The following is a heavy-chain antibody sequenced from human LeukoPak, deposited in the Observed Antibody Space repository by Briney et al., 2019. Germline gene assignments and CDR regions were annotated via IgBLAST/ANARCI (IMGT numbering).Heavy chain of an antibody. CDR3: AGGLHYDFWSGYYLAGGGYYFDY. Sequence: ASVKVSCKASGYTFTSYGISWVRQAPGQGLEWMGWISAYNGNTNYAQKFQGRVTMTRNTSISTAYMELSSLRSEDTAVYYCAGGLHYDFWSGYYLAGGGYYFDYWGQGTLVTVSS. D-gene: IGHD3-3*01. J-gene: IGHJ4*02. CDR2: ISAYNGNT. V-gene: IGHV1-18*01. CDR1: GYTFTSYG.